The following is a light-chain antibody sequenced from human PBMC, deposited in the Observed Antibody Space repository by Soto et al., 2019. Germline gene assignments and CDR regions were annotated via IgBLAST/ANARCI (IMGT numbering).Light chain of an antibody. Sequence: EIEMMQSPPTLSGFPGERATLSCRASQSVSTNLAWYQQKPGQAPRLLIYGSTTRAAGIPARFSGIGSGTEFTLTIGSLQSEDSALYYCQHYSELPLTFGGGAKVDIK. CDR1: QSVSTN. CDR2: GST. J-gene: IGKJ4*01. CDR3: QHYSELPLT. V-gene: IGKV3-15*01.